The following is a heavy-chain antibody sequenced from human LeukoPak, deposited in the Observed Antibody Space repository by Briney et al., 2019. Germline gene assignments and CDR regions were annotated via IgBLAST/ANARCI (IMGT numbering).Heavy chain of an antibody. CDR3: ERLGSYHDF. CDR1: VASISHYY. CDR2: GHTSGGS. J-gene: IGHJ4*02. Sequence: SDTLSLTCTLSVASISHYYGSCIRQTPERGREWMGHGHTSGGSTSYPPLTTRLTLSIDTARSQLSLKLNSVTAAETAAYVYERLGSYHDFWGQGALVTVSS. D-gene: IGHD1-26*01. V-gene: IGHV4-4*09.